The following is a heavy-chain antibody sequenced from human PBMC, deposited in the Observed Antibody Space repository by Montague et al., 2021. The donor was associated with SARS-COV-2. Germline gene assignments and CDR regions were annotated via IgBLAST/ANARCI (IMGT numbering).Heavy chain of an antibody. D-gene: IGHD2-2*01. J-gene: IGHJ4*02. CDR2: INHSGST. Sequence: SETLSLTCAVYGESFSGYYWSWIRQPPGKGLEWIGEINHSGSTSSXPSLKSRLTISVDTSKNQFSLKLSSVTAADTAVYYCARPSCSSTSCYGPLWYWGRGTLVTVSS. CDR1: GESFSGYY. V-gene: IGHV4-34*01. CDR3: ARPSCSSTSCYGPLWY.